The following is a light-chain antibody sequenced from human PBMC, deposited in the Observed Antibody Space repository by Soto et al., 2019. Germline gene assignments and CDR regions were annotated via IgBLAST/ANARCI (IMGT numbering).Light chain of an antibody. J-gene: IGKJ1*01. V-gene: IGKV3-20*01. CDR3: QQYGSSSWT. CDR1: QSVSSNY. CDR2: GAS. Sequence: VLTQSPGTLSLSPGERATLSCRASQSVSSNYLSWYQHKAGQAPRLLISGASSRATGIPDRFSGSGSGTDFTLTISRLEPEDFAVYYCQQYGSSSWTFGQGTKVEIK.